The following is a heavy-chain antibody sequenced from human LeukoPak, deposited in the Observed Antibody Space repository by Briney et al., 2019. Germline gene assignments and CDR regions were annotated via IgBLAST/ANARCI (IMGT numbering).Heavy chain of an antibody. Sequence: ASVKVSCKASGGTFSSYAISWVRQAPGQGLEWMGRIIPIFGTANYAQKFQGRVTITTGESTSTAYMELSSLRSEDTAVYYCARDLGGGNPTYWGQGTLVTVSS. J-gene: IGHJ4*02. V-gene: IGHV1-69*05. CDR1: GGTFSSYA. CDR3: ARDLGGGNPTY. D-gene: IGHD4-23*01. CDR2: IIPIFGTA.